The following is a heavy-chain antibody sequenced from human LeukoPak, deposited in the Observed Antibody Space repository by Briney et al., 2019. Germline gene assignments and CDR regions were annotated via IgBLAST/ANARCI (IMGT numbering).Heavy chain of an antibody. CDR2: IKSSGDII. Sequence: PGGSLRLSCAASGFTFSSYSMNWVRQAPGKGLEWVSCIKSSGDIIYHADSVKGRFTISRDNAKNSLYLQMNSLRDEDTAVYYCARGRDIYADYWGQGTLVTVSS. CDR1: GFTFSSYS. CDR3: ARGRDIYADY. D-gene: IGHD3-16*01. J-gene: IGHJ4*02. V-gene: IGHV3-48*02.